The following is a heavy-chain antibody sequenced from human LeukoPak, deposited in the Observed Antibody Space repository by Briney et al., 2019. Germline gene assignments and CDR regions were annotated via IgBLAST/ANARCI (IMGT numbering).Heavy chain of an antibody. CDR3: ATVHYDFWSGYPDY. CDR2: IYYSGST. J-gene: IGHJ4*02. CDR1: GGSISSYY. Sequence: SETLSLTCTVSGGSISSYYWGWIRQPPGKGLEWIGSIYYSGSTYYNPSHKSRVTISVDTSKNQFSLKLSSVTAADTAVYYCATVHYDFWSGYPDYWGQGTLVTVSS. V-gene: IGHV4-39*01. D-gene: IGHD3-3*01.